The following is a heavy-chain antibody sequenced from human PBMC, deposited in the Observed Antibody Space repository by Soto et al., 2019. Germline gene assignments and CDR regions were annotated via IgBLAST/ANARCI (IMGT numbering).Heavy chain of an antibody. CDR3: ARGGSSSASTYYYYGMDV. Sequence: ASVKVSCKASGYTFTSYYMHWVRQAPGQGLEWMGWINPNSAGTNFAQKFQGRVTMTRDTSISTAYMEVSRLRSDDTAIYYCARGGSSSASTYYYYGMDVWGQGTPVTVSS. J-gene: IGHJ6*02. D-gene: IGHD6-6*01. V-gene: IGHV1-2*02. CDR1: GYTFTSYY. CDR2: INPNSAGT.